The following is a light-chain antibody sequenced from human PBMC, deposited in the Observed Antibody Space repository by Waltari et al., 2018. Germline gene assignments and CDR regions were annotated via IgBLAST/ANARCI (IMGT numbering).Light chain of an antibody. Sequence: EIVLTQSPGNLSLSPGERATLSCRANKNIRSNCLAWYQQKPGYAPRPLVYDASTRATGVPDSFSGSGSVTDCTLTISRLVPEDFAVYYWHQYGSSPFIFGPGTKVDIK. CDR2: DAS. CDR3: HQYGSSPFI. J-gene: IGKJ3*01. V-gene: IGKV3-20*01. CDR1: KNIRSNC.